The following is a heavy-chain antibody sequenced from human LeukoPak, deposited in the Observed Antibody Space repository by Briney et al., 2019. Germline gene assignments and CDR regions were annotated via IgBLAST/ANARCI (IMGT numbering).Heavy chain of an antibody. V-gene: IGHV3-23*05. D-gene: IGHD3-22*01. J-gene: IGHJ4*02. CDR1: GFTFSNYA. CDR3: ARVRYDSTASYFDY. Sequence: GGSLRLSCAASGFTFSNYAMTWVRQAPGKGLEWVSAVPSSGSTYYADSVKGRFTISRDNSKSTLYLQVNSLRAEDTAVYYCARVRYDSTASYFDYWGQGTLVTVSS. CDR2: VPSSGST.